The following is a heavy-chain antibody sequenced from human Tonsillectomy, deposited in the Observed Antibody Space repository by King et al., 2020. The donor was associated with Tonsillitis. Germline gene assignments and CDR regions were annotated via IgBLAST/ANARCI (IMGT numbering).Heavy chain of an antibody. CDR1: GFTLSSYW. V-gene: IGHV3-7*04. D-gene: IGHD3-22*01. CDR3: ARGGVYYDSSGYACAFDI. J-gene: IGHJ3*02. Sequence: VQLVESGGGLVQPGGSLRLSCAASGFTLSSYWMSWVRQAPGKGLEWVANIKEDGSEKHYVDSVKGRITISRDNAKTSLFLQMNSRRAEDTAGYYCARGGVYYDSSGYACAFDIWGQGTMVTVSS. CDR2: IKEDGSEK.